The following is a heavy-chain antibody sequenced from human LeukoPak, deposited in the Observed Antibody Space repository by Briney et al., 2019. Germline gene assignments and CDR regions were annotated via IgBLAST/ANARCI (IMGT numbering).Heavy chain of an antibody. V-gene: IGHV4-30-2*01. Sequence: SETLSLTCAVSGGSISSGGYSWSWIRQPPGKGLEWIGYIYHSGSTYYNPSLKSRVTISVDRSKNQFSLKLSSVTAADTAVYYCARAGYGDYVSAWGQGTLVTVS. J-gene: IGHJ5*02. CDR2: IYHSGST. D-gene: IGHD4-17*01. CDR3: ARAGYGDYVSA. CDR1: GGSISSGGYS.